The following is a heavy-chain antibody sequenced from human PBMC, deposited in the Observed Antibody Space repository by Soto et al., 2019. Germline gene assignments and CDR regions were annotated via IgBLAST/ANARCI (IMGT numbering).Heavy chain of an antibody. V-gene: IGHV3-23*01. CDR3: VKSPASIKTFDY. J-gene: IGHJ4*02. Sequence: DVQLLDSGGDLVQPGGSLRLPCEASGLIFSNNAMSWVRQAPGKGLEWVSSITSSGSGTNYADSVKGRFTISRDNSMSTLFLQMRSLRAEDTAIYYCVKSPASIKTFDYWGQGTLVTVSS. D-gene: IGHD2-2*01. CDR1: GLIFSNNA. CDR2: ITSSGSGT.